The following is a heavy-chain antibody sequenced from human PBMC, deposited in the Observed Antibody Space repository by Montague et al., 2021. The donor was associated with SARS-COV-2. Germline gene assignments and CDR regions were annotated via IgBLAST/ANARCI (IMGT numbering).Heavy chain of an antibody. J-gene: IGHJ6*02. CDR1: GGSISSREW. Sequence: SETLSLTCAVSGGSISSREWWSWVRPPPGKGLEWIGEIHQSESGKTNYNPPLKSRVTISIDQAKNYFSLNLTSMTAADTAVDYCGGTWVYFSPVDVWGQGTTVIVSS. D-gene: IGHD3-3*01. CDR3: GGTWVYFSPVDV. V-gene: IGHV4-4*02. CDR2: IHQSESGKT.